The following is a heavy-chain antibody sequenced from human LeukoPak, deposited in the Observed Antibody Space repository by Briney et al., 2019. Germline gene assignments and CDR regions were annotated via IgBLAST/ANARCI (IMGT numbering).Heavy chain of an antibody. CDR3: ARALCIWGGYCHYFDY. Sequence: GGSLRLSCAASGFTFSTYWMTWVRQAPGKGLEWVANIKEDGSEKYYVDSVKGRFTISRDNAKNSLYLQMNSLRAEDTAVYYCARALCIWGGYCHYFDYWGQGALVTVSS. V-gene: IGHV3-7*01. D-gene: IGHD3-3*01. CDR2: IKEDGSEK. J-gene: IGHJ4*02. CDR1: GFTFSTYW.